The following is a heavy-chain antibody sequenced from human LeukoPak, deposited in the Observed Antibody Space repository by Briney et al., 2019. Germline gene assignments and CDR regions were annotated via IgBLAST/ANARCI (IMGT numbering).Heavy chain of an antibody. J-gene: IGHJ3*02. D-gene: IGHD2-2*01. CDR3: ARGKDIVVVPAATPLDAFDI. CDR2: ILPIFGTA. V-gene: IGHV1-69*01. CDR1: GGTFSSYA. Sequence: ASVKVSCKAPGGTFSSYAISWVRQAPGQGLEWMGGILPIFGTANYAQKFQGRVTITADESTSTAYMELSSLRSEDTAVYYCARGKDIVVVPAATPLDAFDIWGQGTMVTVSS.